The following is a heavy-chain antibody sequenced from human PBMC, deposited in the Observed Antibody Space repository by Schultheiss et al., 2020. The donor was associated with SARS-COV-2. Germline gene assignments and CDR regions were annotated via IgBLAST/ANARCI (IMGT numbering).Heavy chain of an antibody. CDR2: IYYSGST. CDR3: ARPSRGGIKYGSGGSCPYCGMDV. V-gene: IGHV4-38-2*01. CDR1: GYSISSGYY. J-gene: IGHJ6*02. D-gene: IGHD2-15*01. Sequence: SETLSLTCAVSGYSISSGYYWGWIRQPPGKGLEWIGSIYYSGSTYYNPSLKSRVTISVDTSKNQFSLKLSTVNAADTAVYYCARPSRGGIKYGSGGSCPYCGMDVWGQGTTVTFSS.